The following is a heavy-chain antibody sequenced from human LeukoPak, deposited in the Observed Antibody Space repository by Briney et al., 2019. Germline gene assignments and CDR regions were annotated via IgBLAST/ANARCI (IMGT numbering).Heavy chain of an antibody. V-gene: IGHV3-23*01. CDR2: ISGSGGST. D-gene: IGHD2-15*01. CDR3: AKDIGGCSGGSCYFGNAFDI. J-gene: IGHJ3*02. Sequence: GGSLRLSCAASGFTFSSYAMSWVRQAPGKGLEWVSAISGSGGSTYYADSVKGRFTISRDNSKNTLYLQMNSLRAEDTAVYYCAKDIGGCSGGSCYFGNAFDIWGQGTMVTVSS. CDR1: GFTFSSYA.